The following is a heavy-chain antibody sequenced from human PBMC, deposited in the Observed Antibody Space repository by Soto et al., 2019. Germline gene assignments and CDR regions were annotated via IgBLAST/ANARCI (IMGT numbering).Heavy chain of an antibody. Sequence: SETLSLTCTVSGGSISSGSYYWGWIRQSPGKGLEWIGSIYYRGNTYYNPSLKSRVTISVDTSKHQFSLKMSSVTATDTAVYYCARHKDTSSRYLLPDNWGQGTLVTVSS. CDR2: IYYRGNT. D-gene: IGHD6-13*01. CDR1: GGSISSGSYY. J-gene: IGHJ4*02. V-gene: IGHV4-39*01. CDR3: ARHKDTSSRYLLPDN.